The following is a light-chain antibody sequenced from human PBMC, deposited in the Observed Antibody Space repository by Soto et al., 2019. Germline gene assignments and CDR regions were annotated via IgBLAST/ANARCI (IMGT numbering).Light chain of an antibody. CDR3: QQYDNLPT. J-gene: IGKJ4*01. V-gene: IGKV1-33*01. Sequence: DIQMTQSPSSLSASVGDRVTITCLASHDISNYLNWYQQKPGKAPKLLIYDASNLETGAPSRFSGSGSGTDFTFTISSLQPEDIATYYCQQYDNLPTFGGGTKVDIK. CDR1: HDISNY. CDR2: DAS.